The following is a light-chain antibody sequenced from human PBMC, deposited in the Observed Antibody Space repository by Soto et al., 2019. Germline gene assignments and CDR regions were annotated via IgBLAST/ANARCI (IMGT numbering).Light chain of an antibody. J-gene: IGLJ3*02. V-gene: IGLV1-40*01. Sequence: QSVLTQPPSVSGAPGQRVTISSTGSSSNIGAGYDVHWYQQLPGTAPKLLIYGISNRPSGVPDRFSGSKSGTSASLAITGLQAEDEADYYCQSYDSSLSALFGGGTKLTVL. CDR1: SSNIGAGYD. CDR2: GIS. CDR3: QSYDSSLSAL.